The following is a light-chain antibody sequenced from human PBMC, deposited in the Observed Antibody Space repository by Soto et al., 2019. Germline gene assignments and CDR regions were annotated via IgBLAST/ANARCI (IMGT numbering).Light chain of an antibody. V-gene: IGLV2-8*01. CDR1: SSDVGGYKY. J-gene: IGLJ1*01. Sequence: QSVLTQPPSASGSPGQSVTISCTGTSSDVGGYKYVSWYQQHPGKAPKLMIFEVNKRPSGVPDRFSGSKSGNTASLTVSGLQAEDEAVYYCSSYAGINNLGVFGTGTKLTVL. CDR2: EVN. CDR3: SSYAGINNLGV.